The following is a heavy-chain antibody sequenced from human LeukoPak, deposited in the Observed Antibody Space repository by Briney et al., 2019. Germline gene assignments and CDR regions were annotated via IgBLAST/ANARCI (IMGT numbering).Heavy chain of an antibody. CDR2: IIPIFGTA. Sequence: SVKVSCKASGGTFSSYAISWVRQAPGQGLEWMGGIIPIFGTANYAQKFQGRVTITADESTSTAYMELSSVTAADTAVYYCARSPVLDLTPDIAASDRRAHDAFDIWGQGTMVTVSS. CDR1: GGTFSSYA. V-gene: IGHV1-69*13. J-gene: IGHJ3*02. D-gene: IGHD6-13*01. CDR3: ARSPVLDLTPDIAASDRRAHDAFDI.